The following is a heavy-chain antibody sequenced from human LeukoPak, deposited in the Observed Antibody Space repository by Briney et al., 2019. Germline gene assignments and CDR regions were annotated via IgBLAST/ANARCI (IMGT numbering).Heavy chain of an antibody. CDR2: ISYDGSNK. J-gene: IGHJ6*02. CDR1: GFTFSSYA. V-gene: IGHV3-30*04. Sequence: GRSLRLSCAASGFTFSSYAMHWVRQAPGKGLEWVAVISYDGSNKYYADSVKGRFTISRDNAKNSLYLQMNSLRAEDTAVYYCARGAGVYYDFWSGYYRTDYYGMDVWGQGTTVTVSS. CDR3: ARGAGVYYDFWSGYYRTDYYGMDV. D-gene: IGHD3-3*01.